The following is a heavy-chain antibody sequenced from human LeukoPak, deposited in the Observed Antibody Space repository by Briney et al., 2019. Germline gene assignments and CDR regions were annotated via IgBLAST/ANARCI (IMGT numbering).Heavy chain of an antibody. CDR2: TYYRSKWYN. V-gene: IGHV6-1*01. CDR3: AREHFLLWFGELLWFDP. CDR1: GDSVSSNSAA. Sequence: SQTLSLTCAISGDSVSSNSAAWNWIRQSPSRGLEWLGRTYYRSKWYNDYAVSVKSRITINPDTSKNQFSLQLNSVAPEDTAVYYCAREHFLLWFGELLWFDPWGQGTLVTVSS. J-gene: IGHJ5*02. D-gene: IGHD3-10*01.